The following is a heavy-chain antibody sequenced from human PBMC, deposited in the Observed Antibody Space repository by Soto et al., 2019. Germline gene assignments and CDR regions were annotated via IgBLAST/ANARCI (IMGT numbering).Heavy chain of an antibody. CDR2: INAGNGNT. CDR1: GYTFTSYA. Sequence: ASVKVSCKASGYTFTSYAMHWVRQAPGQRREWMGWINAGNGNTKYSQKFQGRVTITRDTSASTAYMELSSLRSEDTAVYYCARDQWELKYYYYGMDVWGQGTTVTVSS. J-gene: IGHJ6*02. CDR3: ARDQWELKYYYYGMDV. V-gene: IGHV1-3*01. D-gene: IGHD1-26*01.